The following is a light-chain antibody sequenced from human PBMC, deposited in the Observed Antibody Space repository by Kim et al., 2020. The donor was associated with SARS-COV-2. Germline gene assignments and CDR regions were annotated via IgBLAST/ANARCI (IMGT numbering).Light chain of an antibody. CDR3: SSYTRSNTYV. Sequence: GQSVTISCTGTSGDVGSYNRVSWFQQPPATAPKLLIFEVNNRPSGVPDRFSGSKSGNTASLTISGLQAEDEADYYCSSYTRSNTYVFGTGTKVTVL. V-gene: IGLV2-18*02. CDR2: EVN. CDR1: SGDVGSYNR. J-gene: IGLJ1*01.